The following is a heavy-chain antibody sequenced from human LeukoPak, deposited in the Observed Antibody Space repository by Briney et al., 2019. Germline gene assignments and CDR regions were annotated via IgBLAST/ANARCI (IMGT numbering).Heavy chain of an antibody. D-gene: IGHD5-12*01. V-gene: IGHV1-2*02. J-gene: IGHJ3*02. CDR3: ARLSWLRHACDI. CDR1: GGTFSSYA. CDR2: INPNSGGT. Sequence: ASVKVSCKASGGTFSSYAISWVRQAPGQGLEWMGWINPNSGGTKYQGRVTMTRDTSISTAYMELSRLRSDDTAVYYCARLSWLRHACDIWGQGTMVTVSS.